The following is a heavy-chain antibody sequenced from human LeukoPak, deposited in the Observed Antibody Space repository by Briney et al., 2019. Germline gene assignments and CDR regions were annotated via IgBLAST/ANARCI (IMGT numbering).Heavy chain of an antibody. CDR1: GGSISSSSYY. V-gene: IGHV4-39*01. CDR2: IYYSGST. D-gene: IGHD3-22*01. Sequence: PSETLSLTCTVSGGSISSSSYYWGWIRQPPGKGLEWIGSIYYSGSTYYNPSLKSRVTISVDTSKSQFSLKLSSVTAADTAVYYCARTSGSGDSSGYYYSPDFDYWGQGTLVTVSS. J-gene: IGHJ4*02. CDR3: ARTSGSGDSSGYYYSPDFDY.